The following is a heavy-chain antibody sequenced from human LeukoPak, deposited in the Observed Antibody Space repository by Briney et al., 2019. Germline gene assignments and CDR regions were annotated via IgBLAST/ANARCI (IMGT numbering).Heavy chain of an antibody. D-gene: IGHD5-18*01. CDR2: IYYSGSA. CDR3: ARARGYSYGLYYYYRMDV. CDR1: GGSISSYY. Sequence: PSETLSLTCTVSGGSISSYYWSWIRQPPGKGLEWIGYIYYSGSANYNPSLKSRVTISVDTSKNQFSLKLSSVTAADTAVYYCARARGYSYGLYYYYRMDVWGKGTTVPVSS. J-gene: IGHJ6*04. V-gene: IGHV4-59*01.